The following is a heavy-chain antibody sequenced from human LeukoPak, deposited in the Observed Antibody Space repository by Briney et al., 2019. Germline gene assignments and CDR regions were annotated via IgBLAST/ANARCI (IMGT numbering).Heavy chain of an antibody. D-gene: IGHD6-19*01. Sequence: ASVKVSCKAAGYTLTDYYMHWVRQAPGQGLEWMGWINPNSGATNYAQKFQGRVTMTRDTSISTAYMELSRLISDDTAVYYCARVPLLNIAVAGFDYWGQGTLVTVSS. CDR2: INPNSGAT. CDR3: ARVPLLNIAVAGFDY. V-gene: IGHV1-2*02. J-gene: IGHJ4*02. CDR1: GYTLTDYY.